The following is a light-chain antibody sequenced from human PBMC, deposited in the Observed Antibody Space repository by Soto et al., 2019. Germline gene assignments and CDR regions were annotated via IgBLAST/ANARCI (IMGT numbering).Light chain of an antibody. CDR3: CSSGGSPTYV. Sequence: QSSVPQPASFSGSPGQSINISCTGTSSNVGSYKLVSWYQQHPGKAPKLMIFEVNKRPSGVSNRFSGSKSGNTASLTISGLKVEDEADYYCCSSGGSPTYVFGTGTKVTVL. CDR1: SSNVGSYKL. V-gene: IGLV2-23*02. J-gene: IGLJ1*01. CDR2: EVN.